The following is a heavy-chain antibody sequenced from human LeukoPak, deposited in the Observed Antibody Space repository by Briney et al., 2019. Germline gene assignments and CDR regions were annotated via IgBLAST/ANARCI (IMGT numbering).Heavy chain of an antibody. J-gene: IGHJ4*02. D-gene: IGHD3-22*01. Sequence: PSQTLSLTCTVSGGSISRSGYYWSWIRQHPGKGLEWIGYIYYSGSTYYNPSLKSRVTISVDTSKNQFSLKLSSVTAADTAVYYCARSRMRSSGYLYWGQGTLVTVSS. CDR1: GGSISRSGYY. CDR3: ARSRMRSSGYLY. V-gene: IGHV4-31*03. CDR2: IYYSGST.